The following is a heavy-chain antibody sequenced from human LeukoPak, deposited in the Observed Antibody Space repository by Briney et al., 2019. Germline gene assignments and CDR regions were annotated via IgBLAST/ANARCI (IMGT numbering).Heavy chain of an antibody. CDR3: AKDVYYYDSSGYMYYFDY. CDR1: GFTFSSYG. D-gene: IGHD3-22*01. Sequence: PGGSLRLSCAASGFTFSSYGMHWVRQAPGKGLEWVSAISGSGGSTYYADSVKGRFTISRDNSKNTLYLQMNSLRAEDTAVYYCAKDVYYYDSSGYMYYFDYWGQGTLVTVSS. V-gene: IGHV3-23*01. CDR2: ISGSGGST. J-gene: IGHJ4*02.